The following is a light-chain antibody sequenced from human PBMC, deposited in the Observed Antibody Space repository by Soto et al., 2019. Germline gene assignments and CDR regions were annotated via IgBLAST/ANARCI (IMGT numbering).Light chain of an antibody. J-gene: IGLJ3*02. CDR1: SSDIGGSNY. Sequence: QSALTQPRSVSGSPGQSVTISCTGTSSDIGGSNYVSWYQHHPGKAPKLMIYDVSKRPSGVPDRFSGSKSGNTASLTISGLQSEDEADYYCGSYAGGFTWVFGGGTKLTVL. CDR2: DVS. V-gene: IGLV2-11*01. CDR3: GSYAGGFTWV.